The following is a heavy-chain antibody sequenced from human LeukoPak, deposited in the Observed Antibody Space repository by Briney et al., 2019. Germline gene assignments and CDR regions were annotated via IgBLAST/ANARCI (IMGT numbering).Heavy chain of an antibody. V-gene: IGHV1-8*03. J-gene: IGHJ4*02. CDR1: GYTFTSYD. CDR2: MNPNSGNT. D-gene: IGHD4/OR15-4a*01. CDR3: ARVGLGAYSHPYDY. Sequence: ASVKVSCRASGYTFTSYDINWVRQATGQGLEWMGWMNPNSGNTGYAQKFQGRVTITRNTSISTAYMELSSLRSEDTAVYYCARVGLGAYSHPYDYWGQGTLVTVSS.